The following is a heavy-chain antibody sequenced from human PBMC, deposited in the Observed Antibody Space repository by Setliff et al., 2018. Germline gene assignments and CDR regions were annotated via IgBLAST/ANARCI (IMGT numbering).Heavy chain of an antibody. CDR2: TYSDGRT. D-gene: IGHD5-12*01. J-gene: IGHJ4*02. CDR3: AKDSDKIGYYYFDY. CDR1: GFNFNKYW. Sequence: PGGSLRLSCTVYGFNFNKYWMYWVRQAPGKGLEWVSVTYSDGRTNYADSVKGRFIISRDNSKNTFDLQMNSLRAEDTAVYYCAKDSDKIGYYYFDYWGQGTLVTVSS. V-gene: IGHV3-53*01.